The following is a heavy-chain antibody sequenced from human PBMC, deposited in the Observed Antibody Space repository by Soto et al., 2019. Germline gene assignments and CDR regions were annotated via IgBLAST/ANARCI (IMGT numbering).Heavy chain of an antibody. CDR3: TPGREQNFQ. Sequence: EVLLVESGGGLVQPGGSLRLSCAASGLTVSNNYITWVRQAPGKGLEWGSLIYSGGNTYYADSVEGRFTISRDSSRNTLYLQMHSLRPEDTAVYYCTPGREQNFQWGQGTQVTVSS. J-gene: IGHJ4*02. D-gene: IGHD1-26*01. V-gene: IGHV3-66*01. CDR2: IYSGGNT. CDR1: GLTVSNNY.